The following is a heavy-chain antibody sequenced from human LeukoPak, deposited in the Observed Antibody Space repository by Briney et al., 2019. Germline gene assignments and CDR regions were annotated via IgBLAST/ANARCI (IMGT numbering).Heavy chain of an antibody. Sequence: GESLKISCKGSGYSFTSYWIGWLRQMPGKGLEWMGIIYPGDSDTRYSPSFQGQVTISADKSISTAYLQWNSLKASDTAMYYCARRGYCSSTSCAGHWFDPWGQGTLVTVSS. CDR3: ARRGYCSSTSCAGHWFDP. D-gene: IGHD2-2*01. V-gene: IGHV5-51*01. CDR1: GYSFTSYW. CDR2: IYPGDSDT. J-gene: IGHJ5*02.